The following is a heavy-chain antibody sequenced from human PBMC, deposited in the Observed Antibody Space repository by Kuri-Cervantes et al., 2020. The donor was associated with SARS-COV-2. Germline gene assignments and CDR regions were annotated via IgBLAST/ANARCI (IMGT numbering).Heavy chain of an antibody. CDR3: ARGGTGIFTWFDP. J-gene: IGHJ5*02. CDR2: INPNSGGT. Sequence: ASVKVSCKASGYTFTGYYMHWVRQAPGQGLEWMGWINPNSGGTNYAQKFQGRVTMTRDTSISTAYMELSRLRSDDAAVYYCARGGTGIFTWFDPWGQGTLVTVSS. V-gene: IGHV1-2*02. CDR1: GYTFTGYY.